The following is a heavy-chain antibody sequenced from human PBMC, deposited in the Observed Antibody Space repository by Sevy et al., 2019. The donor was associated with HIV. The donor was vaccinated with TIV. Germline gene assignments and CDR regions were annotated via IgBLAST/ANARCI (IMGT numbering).Heavy chain of an antibody. CDR2: ISYDGSNQ. CDR1: GFTFSNYG. V-gene: IGHV3-30*18. D-gene: IGHD2-15*01. J-gene: IGHJ6*02. Sequence: GGSLRLSCAASGFTFSNYGMHWVRQAPGKGLEWVAVISYDGSNQYYADSVQGRFTISRDNSKNTRYLQMNSLRTEDTAVYYCAKGAVDCSDGTCYSAYYYSVMDVWGQGTTVTVSS. CDR3: AKGAVDCSDGTCYSAYYYSVMDV.